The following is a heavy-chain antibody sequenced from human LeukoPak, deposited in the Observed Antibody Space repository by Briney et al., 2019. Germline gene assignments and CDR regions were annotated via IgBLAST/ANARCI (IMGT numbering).Heavy chain of an antibody. Sequence: AGGSLRLSCAASGFTFSSYAMSWVRQAPGKGLEWIGYIYYSGSTNYNPSLKSRVTISVDTSKNQFSLKLSSVTAADTAVYYCARTYYDFWSGYYTYYFDYWGQGTLVTVSS. CDR3: ARTYYDFWSGYYTYYFDY. CDR1: GFTFSSYA. CDR2: IYYSGST. V-gene: IGHV4-59*01. J-gene: IGHJ4*02. D-gene: IGHD3-3*01.